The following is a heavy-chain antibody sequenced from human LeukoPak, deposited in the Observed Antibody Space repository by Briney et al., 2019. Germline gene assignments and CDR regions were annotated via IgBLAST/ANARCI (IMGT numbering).Heavy chain of an antibody. CDR3: ASRIVGATTPFGY. CDR2: IYYSGST. Sequence: SETLSLNCTVSGGSISSYYWSWIRQPPGKGLEWIGYIYYSGSTNYNPSLKSRVTISVDTSKNQFSLKLSSVTAADTAVYYCASRIVGATTPFGYWGQGTLVTVSS. J-gene: IGHJ4*02. V-gene: IGHV4-59*08. D-gene: IGHD1-26*01. CDR1: GGSISSYY.